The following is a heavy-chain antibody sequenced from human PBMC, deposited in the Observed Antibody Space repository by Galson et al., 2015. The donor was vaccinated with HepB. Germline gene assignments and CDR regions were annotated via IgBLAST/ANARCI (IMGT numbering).Heavy chain of an antibody. Sequence: SLRLSCAASGFTFSSYAMRWVRQAPGKGLEWVSGISGGGRSTYYADSVRGRFTISRDNSKNTLYLQMNSLRAEDTAVYYCAKDQYYDSSGYNYWGQGTLVTVSS. J-gene: IGHJ4*02. CDR2: ISGGGRST. CDR1: GFTFSSYA. D-gene: IGHD3-22*01. V-gene: IGHV3-23*01. CDR3: AKDQYYDSSGYNY.